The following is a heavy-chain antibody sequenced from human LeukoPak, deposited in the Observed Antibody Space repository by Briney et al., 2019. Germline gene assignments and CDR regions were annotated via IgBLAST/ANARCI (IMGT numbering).Heavy chain of an antibody. V-gene: IGHV3-15*01. D-gene: IGHD2-2*01. CDR1: GFTFSNAW. Sequence: GGSLRLSCAASGFTFSNAWMSWVRQAPGKGLEWVGRIKSKTDGGTTDYAAPVKGRFTISRDDSKNTLYLQMNSLKTEDTAVYYCTTDCSTSCGPYYYYYYMDVWGKGTTVTVSS. J-gene: IGHJ6*03. CDR2: IKSKTDGGTT. CDR3: TTDCSTSCGPYYYYYYMDV.